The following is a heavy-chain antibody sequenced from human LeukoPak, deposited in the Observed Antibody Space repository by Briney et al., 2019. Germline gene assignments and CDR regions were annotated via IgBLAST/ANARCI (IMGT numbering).Heavy chain of an antibody. Sequence: GGSLRLSCAASGFTFSSYSMNWVRQAPGKGLEWVSSISSSSSYIYYADSVKGRFTISRDNAKNSLYLQMNSLRAEDTAVYYCTTHGMVRGVRGPLEKGDWGQGTLVTVSS. D-gene: IGHD3-10*01. CDR3: TTHGMVRGVRGPLEKGD. CDR2: ISSSSSYI. V-gene: IGHV3-21*03. J-gene: IGHJ4*02. CDR1: GFTFSSYS.